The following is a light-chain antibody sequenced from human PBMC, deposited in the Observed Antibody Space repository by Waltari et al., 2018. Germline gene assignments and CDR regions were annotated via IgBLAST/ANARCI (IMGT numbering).Light chain of an antibody. CDR1: QSVSSSD. J-gene: IGKJ2*03. V-gene: IGKV3-20*01. CDR3: QQYGSLPYS. Sequence: EIVLTQSPGPLSLSPGDRATLSCRASQSVSSSDLAWYQQKPGQAPRLLIYGASSRATGIPDRFSGSGSGTDFTLTISRLEPEDFAVYYCQQYGSLPYSFGQGTKLEIK. CDR2: GAS.